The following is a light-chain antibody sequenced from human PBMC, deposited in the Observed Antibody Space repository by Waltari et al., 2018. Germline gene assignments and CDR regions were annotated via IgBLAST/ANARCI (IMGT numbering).Light chain of an antibody. CDR1: SLRTSY. CDR2: GKE. Sequence: SSGLTQDPAVSVALGQTIRITCRGDSLRTSYASWYQVKTGQAPVLVMFGKEKRPSGVPDRISGESSETTSSLIITGAQAEDEADYYCSSWNGRASQVVFAGGTKVTVL. CDR3: SSWNGRASQVV. J-gene: IGLJ2*01. V-gene: IGLV3-19*01.